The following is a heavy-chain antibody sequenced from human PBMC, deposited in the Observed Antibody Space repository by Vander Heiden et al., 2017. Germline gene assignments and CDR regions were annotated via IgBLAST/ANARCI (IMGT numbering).Heavy chain of an antibody. J-gene: IGHJ6*02. CDR3: ARDATILRFLEWGDGMDV. V-gene: IGHV3-33*01. D-gene: IGHD3-3*01. CDR1: GFTFSSYG. Sequence: QVQLVESGGGVVQPGRSLRLSCAASGFTFSSYGRHWVRQAPGKGLEWVAVIGYDGSNKYYADSVKGRFTISRDNSKNTLYLQMNSLRAEDTAVYYCARDATILRFLEWGDGMDVWGQGTTVTVSS. CDR2: IGYDGSNK.